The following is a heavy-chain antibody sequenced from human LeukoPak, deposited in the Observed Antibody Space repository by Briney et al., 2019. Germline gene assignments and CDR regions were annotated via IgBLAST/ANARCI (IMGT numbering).Heavy chain of an antibody. CDR2: IWYDGSEN. CDR1: EFTFKTYG. V-gene: IGHV3-33*01. J-gene: IGHJ4*02. D-gene: IGHD4-23*01. CDR3: ARDSADGGKSGYYFDY. Sequence: GGSLRLSCAASEFTFKTYGMHWVRQAPGKGLEWVALIWYDGSENYYADSVEGRFTISRDNPKNTLYLQMNNLRAEDTALYYCARDSADGGKSGYYFDYWGQGTLVTVSS.